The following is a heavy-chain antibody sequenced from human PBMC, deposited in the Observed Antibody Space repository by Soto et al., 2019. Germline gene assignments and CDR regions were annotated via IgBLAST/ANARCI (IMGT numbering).Heavy chain of an antibody. CDR1: GFTFSSYG. CDR3: AKDAGAVVVAASITYFDY. V-gene: IGHV3-30*18. Sequence: QVQLVESGGGVVQPGRSLRLSCAASGFTFSSYGMHWVRQAPGKGLEWVAIISYDGSNKYYADSMKGRFTISRDSSKNTLYLQMNSLKAEDTAVYYCAKDAGAVVVAASITYFDYWGQGTLVTVSS. D-gene: IGHD2-15*01. CDR2: ISYDGSNK. J-gene: IGHJ4*02.